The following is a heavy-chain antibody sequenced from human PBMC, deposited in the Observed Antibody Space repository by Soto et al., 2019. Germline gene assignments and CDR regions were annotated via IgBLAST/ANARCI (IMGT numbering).Heavy chain of an antibody. CDR2: IIPILGIA. Sequence: SVKVSCKASGGTFSSYTISSVRQAPGQGLEWMGRIIPILGIANYAQKFQGRVTITADKSTSTAYMELSSLRSEDTAVYYCARERLVGSESTFDIWGQGTMVTVSS. CDR1: GGTFSSYT. V-gene: IGHV1-69*04. J-gene: IGHJ3*02. CDR3: ARERLVGSESTFDI. D-gene: IGHD3-10*01.